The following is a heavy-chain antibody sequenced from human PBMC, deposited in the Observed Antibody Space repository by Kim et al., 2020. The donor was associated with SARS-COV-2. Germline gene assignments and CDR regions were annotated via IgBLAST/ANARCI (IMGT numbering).Heavy chain of an antibody. Sequence: YTPAPTTRDTISGDTPKNQFSLKLSSVTAADTAVYYCARHSLGVRGYFQHWGPGTLVTVSS. D-gene: IGHD3-16*01. V-gene: IGHV4-39*01. J-gene: IGHJ1*01. CDR3: ARHSLGVRGYFQH.